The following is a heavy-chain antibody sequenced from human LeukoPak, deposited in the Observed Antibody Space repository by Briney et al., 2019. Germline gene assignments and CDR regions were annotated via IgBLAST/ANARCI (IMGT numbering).Heavy chain of an antibody. CDR3: AREYYDYYEGFDY. D-gene: IGHD3-22*01. J-gene: IGHJ4*02. V-gene: IGHV1-18*01. CDR2: ISAYNGNT. Sequence: ASVKVSCKASGYTFTSYDISWLRQAPGQGLEWMGRISAYNGNTNYAQKLQGRVTMTTDTPTRTAYMELRSLRSDDTAVYFCAREYYDYYEGFDYWGQGTLVTVSS. CDR1: GYTFTSYD.